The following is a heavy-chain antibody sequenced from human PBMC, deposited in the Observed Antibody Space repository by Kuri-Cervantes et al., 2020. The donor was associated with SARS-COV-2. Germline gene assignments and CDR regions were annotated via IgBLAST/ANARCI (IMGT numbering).Heavy chain of an antibody. CDR2: IYTSGST. Sequence: GSLRLSCTVSGGSISSYYWNWIRQPAGKGLEWIGRIYTSGSTNYNPSLKSRVTMSVDTSKNQFSLKLSSVTAADTAVYYRARVVSRTIFGVVKPDAFDIWGQGTMVTVSS. J-gene: IGHJ3*02. V-gene: IGHV4-4*07. D-gene: IGHD3-3*01. CDR1: GGSISSYY. CDR3: ARVVSRTIFGVVKPDAFDI.